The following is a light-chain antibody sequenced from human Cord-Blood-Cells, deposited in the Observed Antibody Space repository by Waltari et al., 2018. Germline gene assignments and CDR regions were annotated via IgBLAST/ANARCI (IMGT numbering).Light chain of an antibody. CDR3: AAWDDSLSGVV. V-gene: IGLV1-47*01. J-gene: IGLJ2*01. CDR1: SSNIGSNY. CDR2: RNN. Sequence: QSVLTQPPSASGTPGQRVTISCSGSSSNIGSNYVYWYQQLPGTAPKLLIYRNNQRPSGVPDRFSGSNAGPSASLAISGLRSEDGADYYCAAWDDSLSGVVFGGGTKLTVL.